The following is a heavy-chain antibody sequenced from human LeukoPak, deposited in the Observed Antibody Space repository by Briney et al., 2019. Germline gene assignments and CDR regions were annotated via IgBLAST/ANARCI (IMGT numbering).Heavy chain of an antibody. CDR3: ARGPGRAEAKSYDMDV. V-gene: IGHV4-34*01. CDR2: INHSGST. CDR1: GVSFSGYY. J-gene: IGHJ6*04. D-gene: IGHD6-13*01. Sequence: SSETLSLTCAVYGVSFSGYYWSWIRQPPGKGLEGMGEINHSGSTNYNPSLKSRVTISVDTSKNQFSLKLSSVTAADTAVYYCARGPGRAEAKSYDMDVWSKGTTVTVSS.